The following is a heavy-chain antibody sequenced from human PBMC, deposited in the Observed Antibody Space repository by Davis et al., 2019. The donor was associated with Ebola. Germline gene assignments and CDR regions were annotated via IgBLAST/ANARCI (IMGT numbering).Heavy chain of an antibody. V-gene: IGHV3-33*01. J-gene: IGHJ4*02. Sequence: GGSLRLSCAASGFTFSSYGMHWVRQAPGKGLEWVAVIWYDGSNKYYADSVKGRFTISRDNSKNTLYLQMNSLRAEDTAVYYCARVARAAGYSSGWYFDYWGQGTLVTVSS. D-gene: IGHD6-19*01. CDR2: IWYDGSNK. CDR1: GFTFSSYG. CDR3: ARVARAAGYSSGWYFDY.